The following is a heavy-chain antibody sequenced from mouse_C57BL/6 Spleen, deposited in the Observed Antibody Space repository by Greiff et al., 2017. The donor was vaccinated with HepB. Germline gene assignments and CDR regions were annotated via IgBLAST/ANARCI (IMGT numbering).Heavy chain of an antibody. Sequence: VQLQQSVAELVRPGASVKLSCTASGFNIKNTYMHWVKQRPEQGLEWIGRIDPANGNTKNAPKFQGKATITEDTSSNTAYLQLSSLTSEDTAIYYCDRNYYGSSYDYFDYWGQGTTLTVSS. CDR3: DRNYYGSSYDYFDY. V-gene: IGHV14-3*01. CDR2: IDPANGNT. D-gene: IGHD1-1*01. J-gene: IGHJ2*01. CDR1: GFNIKNTY.